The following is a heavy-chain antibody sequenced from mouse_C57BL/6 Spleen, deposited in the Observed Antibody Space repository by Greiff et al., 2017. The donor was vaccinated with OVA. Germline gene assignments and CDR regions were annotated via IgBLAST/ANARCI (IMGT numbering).Heavy chain of an antibody. D-gene: IGHD1-1*01. J-gene: IGHJ4*01. V-gene: IGHV1-64*01. Sequence: QVQLKQPGAELVKPGASVKLSCKASGYTFTSYWMHWVKQRPGQGLEWIGMIHPNSGSTNYNEKFKSKATLTVDKSSSTAYMQLSSLTSEDSAVYYCARSGDYSYAMDYWGQGTSVTVSS. CDR1: GYTFTSYW. CDR3: ARSGDYSYAMDY. CDR2: IHPNSGST.